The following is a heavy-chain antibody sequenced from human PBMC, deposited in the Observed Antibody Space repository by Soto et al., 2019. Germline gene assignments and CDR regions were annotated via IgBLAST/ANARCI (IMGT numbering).Heavy chain of an antibody. V-gene: IGHV1-69*02. Sequence: VKVSWKASGGTFSSYTISWVRQAPGQGLEWMGRIIPILGIANYAQKFQGRVTITADKSTSTAYMERSSLRSEDTAVYYCARKGYCSSTRCTDDASDIWGQGTMVSLSS. CDR3: ARKGYCSSTRCTDDASDI. J-gene: IGHJ3*02. D-gene: IGHD2-2*01. CDR2: IIPILGIA. CDR1: GGTFSSYT.